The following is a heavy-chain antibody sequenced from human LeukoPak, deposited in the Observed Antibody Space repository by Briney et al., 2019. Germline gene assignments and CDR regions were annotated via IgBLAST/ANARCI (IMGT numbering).Heavy chain of an antibody. CDR2: LSSSGSAF. D-gene: IGHD3-3*01. CDR1: GFTFSSYG. J-gene: IGHJ4*02. CDR3: ARSARLMKGVVEVTALDD. Sequence: GGTLRLSCAASGFTFSSYGMNRVRQAPGKGLEWIAYLSSSGSAFSYADSVKGRFTIARDNAKNSVYLEMNSLRADDTAVYYCARSARLMKGVVEVTALDDWGQGTLVTVSS. V-gene: IGHV3-48*04.